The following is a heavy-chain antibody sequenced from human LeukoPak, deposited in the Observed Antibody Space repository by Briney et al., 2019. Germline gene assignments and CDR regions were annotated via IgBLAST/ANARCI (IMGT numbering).Heavy chain of an antibody. CDR2: ISSSSSYI. D-gene: IGHD7-27*01. CDR3: AREEGGKLGIDYYFDY. V-gene: IGHV3-21*01. CDR1: GFTFSSYS. Sequence: GGSLRLSCAASGFTFSSYSMNWVRQAPGKGLEWVSSISSSSSYIYYADSVKGRFTISRDNAKNSLYLQMNSLRAEDTAVYYCAREEGGKLGIDYYFDYWGQGTLVTVSS. J-gene: IGHJ4*02.